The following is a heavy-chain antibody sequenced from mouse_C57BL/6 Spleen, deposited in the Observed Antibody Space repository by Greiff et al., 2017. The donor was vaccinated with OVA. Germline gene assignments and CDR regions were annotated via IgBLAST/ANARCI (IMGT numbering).Heavy chain of an antibody. Sequence: EVQRVESGGGLVKPGGSLKLSCAASGFTFSSYTMSWVRQTPEKRLEWVATISGGGGNTYYPDSVKGRFTISRDNAKNTLYLQMSSLRSEDTALYYCARNPNFDYWGQGTTLTVSS. CDR3: ARNPNFDY. V-gene: IGHV5-9*01. CDR2: ISGGGGNT. J-gene: IGHJ2*01. CDR1: GFTFSSYT.